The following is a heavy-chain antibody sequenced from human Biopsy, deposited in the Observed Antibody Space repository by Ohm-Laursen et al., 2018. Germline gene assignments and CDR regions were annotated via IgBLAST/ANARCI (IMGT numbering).Heavy chain of an antibody. CDR3: ARDSGILNYGNFKYYHYYGMDV. D-gene: IGHD4-11*01. CDR2: IYSSVMT. Sequence: SETLSLTCTVSGDSVTKYYWSWIRQPPGKGLEWIGHIYSSVMTNYNPSLQSRVSISVDTSKNQVSLTLSSVTAADTAVYYCARDSGILNYGNFKYYHYYGMDVWGQGTKVIVS. CDR1: GDSVTKYY. V-gene: IGHV4-59*02. J-gene: IGHJ6*02.